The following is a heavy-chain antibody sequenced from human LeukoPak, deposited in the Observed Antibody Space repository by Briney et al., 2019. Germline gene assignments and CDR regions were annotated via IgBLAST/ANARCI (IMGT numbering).Heavy chain of an antibody. D-gene: IGHD5-18*01. Sequence: PGGSLRLSCAASGFTFSSYSMNWVRQAPGKGLEWVSHISSSSSTIYYADSVKGRFTISRDNAKNTLYLQMNGLRAEDTAVYYCAREKGYSYGYLDYWGQGTLVTVSS. CDR2: ISSSSSTI. J-gene: IGHJ4*02. CDR1: GFTFSSYS. V-gene: IGHV3-48*04. CDR3: AREKGYSYGYLDY.